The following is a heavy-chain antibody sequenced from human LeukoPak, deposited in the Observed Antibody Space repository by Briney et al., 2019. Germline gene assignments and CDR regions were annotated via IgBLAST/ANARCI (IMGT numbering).Heavy chain of an antibody. J-gene: IGHJ4*02. V-gene: IGHV4-34*01. CDR2: INHSGGT. D-gene: IGHD3-3*01. CDR1: GGSFSGYY. Sequence: SETLSLTCAVYGGSFSGYYWSWIRQPPGKGLEWIGGINHSGGTNYNPSLKSRITISVDPSKNQFTLKLSSVTAAAAAVYYCARELVDYDFWSGYYPKYYFDYWGQGTLVTVSS. CDR3: ARELVDYDFWSGYYPKYYFDY.